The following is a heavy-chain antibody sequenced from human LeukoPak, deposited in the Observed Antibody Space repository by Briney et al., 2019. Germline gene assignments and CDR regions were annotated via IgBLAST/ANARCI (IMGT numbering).Heavy chain of an antibody. V-gene: IGHV3-23*01. CDR2: ISGSGGST. J-gene: IGHJ4*02. CDR3: AKKGIVVVAAATRPLNFFDY. Sequence: GGSLRLSCAASGFTFSSYAMSWVRQAPGKGLEWVSAISGSGGSTYYADSVKGRFTISRDNSKNTLYLQMNSLRAEDTAVYYCAKKGIVVVAAATRPLNFFDYWGQGTLVTVSS. D-gene: IGHD2-15*01. CDR1: GFTFSSYA.